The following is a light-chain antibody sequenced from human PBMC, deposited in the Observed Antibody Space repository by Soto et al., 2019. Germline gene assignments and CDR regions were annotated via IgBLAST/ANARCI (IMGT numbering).Light chain of an antibody. CDR2: ATS. Sequence: IQMTQSPSSLSASVGDTVTITCRASQTISFYLNWYQQKPGRTPNLLIYATSSLQSGVPSRFDGRGSGTEFTLTISSLQPDDFATYYCQQSFSTPHTFGQGTKLELK. CDR3: QQSFSTPHT. CDR1: QTISFY. J-gene: IGKJ2*01. V-gene: IGKV1-39*01.